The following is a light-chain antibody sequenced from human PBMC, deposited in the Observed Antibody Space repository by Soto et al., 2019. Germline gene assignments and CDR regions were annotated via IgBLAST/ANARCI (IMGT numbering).Light chain of an antibody. Sequence: QPVLTQAASVSGSPGQSITISCTGTSSDVGGYDSVSWYQQHPGKAPKLMIYEVTNRPSGVSNRFSGSKSGNTASLTISGLQAEDEADYYCSSFTSSTTLLFGGGTKLTVL. V-gene: IGLV2-14*01. CDR3: SSFTSSTTLL. CDR2: EVT. J-gene: IGLJ2*01. CDR1: SSDVGGYDS.